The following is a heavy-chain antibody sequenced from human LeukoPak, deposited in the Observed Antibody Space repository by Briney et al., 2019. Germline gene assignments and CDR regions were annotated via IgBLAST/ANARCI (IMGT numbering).Heavy chain of an antibody. D-gene: IGHD6-19*01. CDR2: ISSSSSYI. Sequence: GGSLRLSCAASGFTFSSYSMNWVRQAPGKGLEWVSSISSSSSYIYYADSVKGRFTISRDNAKNSLYLQMNSLRAEDTAVYYCARRVGVAGTSACDYWGQGTLVTVSS. V-gene: IGHV3-21*01. J-gene: IGHJ4*02. CDR1: GFTFSSYS. CDR3: ARRVGVAGTSACDY.